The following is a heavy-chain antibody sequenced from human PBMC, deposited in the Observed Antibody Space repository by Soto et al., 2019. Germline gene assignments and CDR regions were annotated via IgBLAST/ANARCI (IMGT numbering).Heavy chain of an antibody. CDR2: IYWDDDK. J-gene: IGHJ4*02. V-gene: IGHV2-5*02. D-gene: IGHD3-22*01. CDR3: AHRPAVYYYDSSGHFDY. Sequence: SGPTLVNPTQTLTLTCTVSGFSLTTCGGGVGWVRQPPGKALEGLALIYWDDDKRYSPSLKSRLTITKDTSKTQVVLTMTNMDPVDTATYYCAHRPAVYYYDSSGHFDYWGQGTLVTVSS. CDR1: GFSLTTCGGG.